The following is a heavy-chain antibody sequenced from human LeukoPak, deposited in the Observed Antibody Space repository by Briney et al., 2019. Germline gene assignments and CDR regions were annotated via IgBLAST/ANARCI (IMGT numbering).Heavy chain of an antibody. CDR3: ARDRTMTGDRGIDY. V-gene: IGHV3-21*01. CDR1: GFTLRGYS. D-gene: IGHD3-22*01. J-gene: IGHJ4*02. Sequence: GRSLRLSCAPSGFTLRGYSTNWVRRAPGKGLDWVSAIHSSGNTYYADSVKGRVTISRDNAKNSLYLQMNSLRDEDTGIYYCARDRTMTGDRGIDYWGQGTPVTVSS. CDR2: IHSSGNT.